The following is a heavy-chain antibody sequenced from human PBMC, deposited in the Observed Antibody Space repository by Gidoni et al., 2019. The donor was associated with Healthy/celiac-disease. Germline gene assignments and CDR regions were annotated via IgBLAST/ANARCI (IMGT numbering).Heavy chain of an antibody. CDR1: AFTFSVYS. CDR3: ARDGVVVVVAAAYGMDV. CDR2: ISSSSSYI. Sequence: VQLVESGGCLVKPGGSLRLSCDASAFTFSVYSMNWVRQAPGKGLGWVSSISSSSSYIYYADSVKGRFTISRDNAKNSLYLQMNSLRAEDTAVYYCARDGVVVVVAAAYGMDVWGQGTTVTVSS. J-gene: IGHJ6*02. D-gene: IGHD2-15*01. V-gene: IGHV3-21*01.